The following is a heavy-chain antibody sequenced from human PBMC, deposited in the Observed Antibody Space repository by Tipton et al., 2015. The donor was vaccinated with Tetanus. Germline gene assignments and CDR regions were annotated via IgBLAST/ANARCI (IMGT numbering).Heavy chain of an antibody. Sequence: TLSLTCTVSGGSIRGGTFYWGWIRQPPGKGLVWIGSNYESGDTYYIPSLKSRVTIAVETSTNQFCLNLNSMAAADTGVYYRGRHQSGYFTPFDYWGQGNLVAVSS. D-gene: IGHD3-3*01. J-gene: IGHJ4*02. CDR2: NYESGDT. V-gene: IGHV4-39*01. CDR3: GRHQSGYFTPFDY. CDR1: GGSIRGGTFY.